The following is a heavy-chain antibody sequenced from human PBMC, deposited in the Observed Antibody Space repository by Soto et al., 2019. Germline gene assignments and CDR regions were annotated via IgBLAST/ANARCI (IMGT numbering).Heavy chain of an antibody. J-gene: IGHJ4*02. CDR2: IYYSGST. CDR1: GGSISSNRYY. D-gene: IGHD3-16*01. Sequence: PSETLSLTCTVSGGSISSNRYYWGWVRQPPGKGLEWIGSIYYSGSTYYNPSLKSRVTISVDTSKNQFSLKLSSLTSADTAVYYCARLSIMITSYWGQGTLVTVSS. CDR3: ARLSIMITSY. V-gene: IGHV4-39*01.